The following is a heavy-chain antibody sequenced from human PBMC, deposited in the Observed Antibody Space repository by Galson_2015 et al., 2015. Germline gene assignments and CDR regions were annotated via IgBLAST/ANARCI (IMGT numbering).Heavy chain of an antibody. CDR1: GYTFTSYG. D-gene: IGHD5-18*01. V-gene: IGHV1-18*04. J-gene: IGHJ4*02. Sequence: SVKVSCKASGYTFTSYGISWVRQAPGQGLEWMGWISAYNGNTNYAQKLQGRVTMTTDTSTSTAYMELRSLRSDDTAVYYCARVGKWIQLWFVFDYWGQGTLVTVSS. CDR3: ARVGKWIQLWFVFDY. CDR2: ISAYNGNT.